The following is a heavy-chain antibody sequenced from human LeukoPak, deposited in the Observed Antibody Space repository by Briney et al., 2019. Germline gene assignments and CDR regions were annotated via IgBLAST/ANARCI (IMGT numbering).Heavy chain of an antibody. CDR1: GFTFSTYW. Sequence: GSLRLSCAASGFTFSTYWMSWVRQAPGKGLEGVANIKEEGNDKNYVDSVRGRFTISRDNAKNSLFLQMNSLRAEDTAVYYCARDGWRAINYWGQGTLVTVS. V-gene: IGHV3-7*01. CDR3: ARDGWRAINY. J-gene: IGHJ4*02. D-gene: IGHD5-24*01. CDR2: IKEEGNDK.